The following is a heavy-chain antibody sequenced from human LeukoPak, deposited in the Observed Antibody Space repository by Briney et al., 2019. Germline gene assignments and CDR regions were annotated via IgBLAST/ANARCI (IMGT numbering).Heavy chain of an antibody. CDR3: ARGLLGSGSYYNFLTRYYFDY. V-gene: IGHV1-2*02. J-gene: IGHJ4*02. Sequence: ASVKVSCKASGYTFTGYYMHWVRQAPGQGLEWMGWINPNSGGTNYAQKFQGRVTMTRDTSISTAYMELSRLRSDDTAVYYCARGLLGSGSYYNFLTRYYFDYWGQGTLVTVSS. CDR2: INPNSGGT. D-gene: IGHD3-10*01. CDR1: GYTFTGYY.